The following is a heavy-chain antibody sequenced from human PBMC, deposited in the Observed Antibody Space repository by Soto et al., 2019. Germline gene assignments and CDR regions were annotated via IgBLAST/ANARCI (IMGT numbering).Heavy chain of an antibody. CDR3: ARPRPREYYFDY. V-gene: IGHV4-39*01. CDR1: GGSISSSSYY. Sequence: SETLSLTCTVSGGSISSSSYYWGWIRQPPGKGLEWIGSIYYSGSTYYNPSLKSRVTISVDTSKNQFSLKLSSVTAADTAVYYCARPRPREYYFDYWGQGTLVTVSS. J-gene: IGHJ4*02. CDR2: IYYSGST.